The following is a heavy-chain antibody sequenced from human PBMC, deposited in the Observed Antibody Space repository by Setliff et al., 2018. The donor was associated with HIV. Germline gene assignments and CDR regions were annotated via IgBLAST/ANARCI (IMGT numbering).Heavy chain of an antibody. Sequence: KTSETLSLTCSVSGGSISSSTYYWGWIRQPPGKGLEWIGDIFYTGNTYYNPSLKSRVAISVDTSENQFSLKLNSVTAADTAVYYCARRGRDGVLIVFATGFDPWGQGTLVTVS. CDR3: ARRGRDGVLIVFATGFDP. CDR1: GGSISSSTYY. CDR2: IFYTGNT. D-gene: IGHD2-8*01. J-gene: IGHJ5*02. V-gene: IGHV4-39*01.